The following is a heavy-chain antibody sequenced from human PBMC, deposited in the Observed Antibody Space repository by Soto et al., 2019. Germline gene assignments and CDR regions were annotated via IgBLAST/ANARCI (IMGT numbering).Heavy chain of an antibody. V-gene: IGHV3-21*01. CDR3: ARARLEDYYYGMDV. D-gene: IGHD3-22*01. CDR1: GFTFSSYS. Sequence: GGSLRLSCAASGFTFSSYSMNWVRQAPGKGLEWVSSISSSSYIYYADSVKGRFTISRDNAKNSLYLQMNSLRAEDTAVYYCARARLEDYYYGMDVWGQGTTVTVSS. J-gene: IGHJ6*02. CDR2: ISSSSYI.